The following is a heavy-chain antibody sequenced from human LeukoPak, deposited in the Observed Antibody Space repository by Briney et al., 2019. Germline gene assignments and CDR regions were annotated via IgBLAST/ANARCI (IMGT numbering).Heavy chain of an antibody. J-gene: IGHJ4*02. D-gene: IGHD4-17*01. CDR1: GFTFTSYD. Sequence: GGSLRLSCAASGFTFTSYDFHWVRQPTGKGLEWVSSIDTFGDTFYPASVRGRFTISRENAKNSLYLQMNSLRGEDTAVYYCARMGGVYGDHKYDYWGQGTLVTVSS. CDR3: ARMGGVYGDHKYDY. V-gene: IGHV3-13*04. CDR2: IDTFGDT.